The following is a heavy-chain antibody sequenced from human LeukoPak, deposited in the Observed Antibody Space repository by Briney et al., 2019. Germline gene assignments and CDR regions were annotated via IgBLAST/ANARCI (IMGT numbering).Heavy chain of an antibody. CDR2: INSDGSAT. D-gene: IGHD1-1*01. CDR1: GFISSSYW. Sequence: PGGSLRLPCAASGFISSSYWMHWVRQAPGKGLVWVSRINSDGSATSYADSVKGRFTISRDIAKNTLYLQMNSLRAEDTAVYYCTRDQAATGTMEPWGQGTLVTVSS. CDR3: TRDQAATGTMEP. V-gene: IGHV3-74*01. J-gene: IGHJ5*02.